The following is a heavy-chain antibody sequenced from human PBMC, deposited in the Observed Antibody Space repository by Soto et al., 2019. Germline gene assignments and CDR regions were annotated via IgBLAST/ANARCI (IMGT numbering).Heavy chain of an antibody. J-gene: IGHJ4*02. V-gene: IGHV1-24*01. CDR1: GYTLTELS. D-gene: IGHD1-26*01. Sequence: ASVKVSCKVSGYTLTELSMHWVRQAPGKGLEWMGSFDPEDGETIYAQRFQGRVTMTEDTSTDTTYMELSSLRSEDTAVYYCARERRTEEGATGFDYWGQGTLVTVSS. CDR3: ARERRTEEGATGFDY. CDR2: FDPEDGET.